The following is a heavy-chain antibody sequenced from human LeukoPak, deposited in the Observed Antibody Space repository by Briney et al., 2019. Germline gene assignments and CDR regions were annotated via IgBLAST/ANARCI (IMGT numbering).Heavy chain of an antibody. CDR3: ARLVATYDYVWGSYRFCYFDY. J-gene: IGHJ4*02. V-gene: IGHV4-39*01. D-gene: IGHD3-16*02. CDR1: GGSISSSSYY. CDR2: IYYSGST. Sequence: SETLSLTCTVSGGSISSSSYYLGWIRQPPGKWLEWIGSIYYSGSTYYNPSLKSRVTISVDTSKNPFSLKLSSVTAADTAVYYCARLVATYDYVWGSYRFCYFDYWGQGTLVTVSS.